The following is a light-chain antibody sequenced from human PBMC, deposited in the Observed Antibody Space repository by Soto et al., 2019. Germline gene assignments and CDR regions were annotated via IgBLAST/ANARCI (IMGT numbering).Light chain of an antibody. Sequence: QSALTQPASVSGSPGQAITISCTGTSSDIGGYNYVSWYQQHTGKAPKLIIYEVSYRPSGVSNRFSGSTSGNTASLTISGLQAEDEADYYCSSYTDSRTLVFGEGTKLTVL. J-gene: IGLJ2*01. CDR2: EVS. V-gene: IGLV2-14*01. CDR3: SSYTDSRTLV. CDR1: SSDIGGYNY.